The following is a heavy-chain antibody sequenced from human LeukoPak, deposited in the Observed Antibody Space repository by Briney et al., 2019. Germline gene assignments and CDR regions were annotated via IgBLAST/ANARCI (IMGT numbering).Heavy chain of an antibody. CDR3: AADRACSSASCYPYNFDY. CDR1: GFTFTSSA. J-gene: IGHJ4*02. V-gene: IGHV1-58*02. D-gene: IGHD2-2*01. CDR2: IVVGSGNT. Sequence: GTSVKVSCKASGFTFTSSAMQWVRQARGQRLEWIGWIVVGSGNTNYAQKLQERVTITRDMSTSTAYMELSSLRSEDTAVYYCAADRACSSASCYPYNFDYWGQGTLVTVSS.